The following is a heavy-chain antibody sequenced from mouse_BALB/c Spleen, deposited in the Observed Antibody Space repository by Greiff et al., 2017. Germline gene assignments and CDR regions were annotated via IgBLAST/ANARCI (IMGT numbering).Heavy chain of an antibody. J-gene: IGHJ1*01. CDR1: GFSLTSYG. CDR3: ARGVYYGNYGGYFDV. D-gene: IGHD2-1*01. CDR2: IWAGGST. Sequence: QVQLQQSGPGLVAPSQSLSITCTVSGFSLTSYGVHWVRQPPGKGLEWLGVIWAGGSTNYNSALMSRLSISKDNSKSQVFLKMNSLQTDDTAMYYCARGVYYGNYGGYFDVWGAGTTVTVSS. V-gene: IGHV2-9*02.